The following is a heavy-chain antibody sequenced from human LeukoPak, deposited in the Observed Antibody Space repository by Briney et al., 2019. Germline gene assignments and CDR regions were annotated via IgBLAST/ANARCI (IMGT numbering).Heavy chain of an antibody. CDR2: ISSSGSTI. CDR1: GFTFSSYE. Sequence: PGGSLRLSCAASGFTFSSYEMNWVRQAPGKGLEWVSYISSSGSTIYYADSVKGRFTISRDNAKNSLYLQMNSLRAEDTAVYFCARSRQWLDLRPSNWFDPWGQGTLVTVSS. D-gene: IGHD6-19*01. J-gene: IGHJ5*02. CDR3: ARSRQWLDLRPSNWFDP. V-gene: IGHV3-48*03.